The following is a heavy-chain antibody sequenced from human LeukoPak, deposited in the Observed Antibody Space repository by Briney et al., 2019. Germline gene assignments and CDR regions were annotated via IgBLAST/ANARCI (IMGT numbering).Heavy chain of an antibody. J-gene: IGHJ6*02. CDR3: ARDQWLAYYYHGMDV. CDR2: ITNNGTTI. CDR1: GFTFSSYA. D-gene: IGHD6-19*01. V-gene: IGHV3-48*03. Sequence: PGGSLRLSCSASGFTFSSYAMNWVRQAPGRGLEGVSYITNNGTTIYYADAVKGRFTISRDNAENTLYLQMNSLRAEDTAIYYCARDQWLAYYYHGMDVWGQGTTVTVSS.